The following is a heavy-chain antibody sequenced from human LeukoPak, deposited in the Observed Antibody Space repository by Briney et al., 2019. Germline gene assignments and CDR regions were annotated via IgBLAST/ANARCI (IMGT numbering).Heavy chain of an antibody. V-gene: IGHV4-59*01. Sequence: SETLSLTCSVSDGSINSYYWNWIRRPPGKGLEWIGYIYYNGNTNYSPSLKSRVTMSVDTSKNLFSLKVSSVTAADTAVYYCARGRSNYYGMDIWGQGTTVTVSS. J-gene: IGHJ6*02. CDR1: DGSINSYY. D-gene: IGHD1-26*01. CDR2: IYYNGNT. CDR3: ARGRSNYYGMDI.